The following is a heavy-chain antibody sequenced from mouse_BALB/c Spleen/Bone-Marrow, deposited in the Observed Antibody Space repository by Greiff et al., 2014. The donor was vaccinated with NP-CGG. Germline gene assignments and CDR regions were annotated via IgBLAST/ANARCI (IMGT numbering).Heavy chain of an antibody. Sequence: LVESGADLVKPGASVKLSCKASGYTFTSYYMYWVKQRPGQGLEWIGEINPNNDGTNFNEKFKSKATLTVDKSSSTAYMQLSSLTSEDSAVYYCARAAYDPYAMDYWGQGTSVTVSS. J-gene: IGHJ4*01. CDR2: INPNNDGT. CDR1: GYTFTSYY. V-gene: IGHV1S81*02. D-gene: IGHD2-3*01. CDR3: ARAAYDPYAMDY.